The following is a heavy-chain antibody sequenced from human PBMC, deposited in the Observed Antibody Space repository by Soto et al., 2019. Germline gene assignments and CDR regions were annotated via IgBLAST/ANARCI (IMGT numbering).Heavy chain of an antibody. CDR3: ARQNYPVTVTTNYFDY. V-gene: IGHV5-51*01. Sequence: GESLKISCKGSGYSFTSYWIGWVRQMPGKGLEWMGIIYPGDSDTRYSPSFQGQVTISADKSISSAYLQWSSLKASDTAMYYCARQNYPVTVTTNYFDYWGQGTLVTAPQ. CDR2: IYPGDSDT. J-gene: IGHJ4*02. CDR1: GYSFTSYW. D-gene: IGHD4-17*01.